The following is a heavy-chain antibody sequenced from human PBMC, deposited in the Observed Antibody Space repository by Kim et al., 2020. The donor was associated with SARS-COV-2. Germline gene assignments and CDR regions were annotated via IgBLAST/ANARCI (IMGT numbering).Heavy chain of an antibody. D-gene: IGHD3-16*01. CDR2: T. J-gene: IGHJ4*02. Sequence: TYYADTVKCRFTISRDNSKKTLYLQMNSLRGEDTAVYYCAKGGGAEARVYWGQGTLVTVSS. V-gene: IGHV3-23*01. CDR3: AKGGGAEARVY.